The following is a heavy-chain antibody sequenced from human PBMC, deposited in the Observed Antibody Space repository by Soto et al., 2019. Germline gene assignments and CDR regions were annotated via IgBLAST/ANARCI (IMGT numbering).Heavy chain of an antibody. CDR1: ARSITSSY. Sequence: SQTLSLTCTVAARSITSSYWSCIRRPPGKGLEWIAYIYDTGTRGYTPCTSYNPSLKSRGTMSVDTCKSQFSLKLTSVTAADTAVYYCARGEDAFFYYGLDVWGQGITVTVSS. CDR2: IYDTGTRGYTPCT. J-gene: IGHJ6*02. V-gene: IGHV4-59*01. CDR3: ARGEDAFFYYGLDV.